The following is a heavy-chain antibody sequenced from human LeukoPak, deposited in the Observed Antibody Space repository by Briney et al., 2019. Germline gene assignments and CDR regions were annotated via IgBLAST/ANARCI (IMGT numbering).Heavy chain of an antibody. D-gene: IGHD6-13*01. CDR2: ISYDGSNK. J-gene: IGHJ4*02. CDR3: ARSPFNIAAADY. V-gene: IGHV3-30-3*01. CDR1: GFTFSSYA. Sequence: GGSLRLSCAASGFTFSSYAMHWVRQAPGKGLEWVAVISYDGSNKYYADSVKGRFIISRDNSKNTLYLQMNSLRAEDTAVYYCARSPFNIAAADYWGQGTLVTVSS.